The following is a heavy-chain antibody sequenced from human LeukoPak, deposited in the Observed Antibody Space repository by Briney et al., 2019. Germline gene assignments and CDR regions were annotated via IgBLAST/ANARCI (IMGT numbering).Heavy chain of an antibody. D-gene: IGHD3-10*01. J-gene: IGHJ4*02. Sequence: SETLSLTCTVSGGSISSSSYYWGWIRQPPGKGLEWIGSIYYSGSTYYNPSLKSRVTISVDTSKNQFSLKLSSVTAADTAVYYCTRLNYYGSGSFYWGQGTLLTVSS. V-gene: IGHV4-39*01. CDR2: IYYSGST. CDR1: GGSISSSSYY. CDR3: TRLNYYGSGSFY.